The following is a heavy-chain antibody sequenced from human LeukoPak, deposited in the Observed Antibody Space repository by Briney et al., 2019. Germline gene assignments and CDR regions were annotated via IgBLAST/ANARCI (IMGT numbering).Heavy chain of an antibody. V-gene: IGHV3-48*03. CDR2: ISSSGSTI. J-gene: IGHJ4*02. Sequence: GGYLRLSCAASGFTFSSYEMNWVRQAPGKGLVGVSYISSSGSTIYYEVSVKGRFTISRDNAKDSLYLQMNSLRAEDTAVYYCAREGASDFCSSSWYEWGEFDYWGQGTLVTVYS. CDR1: GFTFSSYE. CDR3: AREGASDFCSSSWYEWGEFDY. D-gene: IGHD6-13*01.